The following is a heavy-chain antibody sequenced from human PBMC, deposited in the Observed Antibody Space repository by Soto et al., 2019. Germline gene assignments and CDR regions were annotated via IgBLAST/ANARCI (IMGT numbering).Heavy chain of an antibody. CDR3: ARGHRLPLDQ. D-gene: IGHD2-21*02. V-gene: IGHV3-23*01. CDR1: GFSFNKYA. CDR2: ISATGDTT. J-gene: IGHJ4*02. Sequence: GGSLRLSCAASGFSFNKYAMSWVRQAPGKGLEWVSSISATGDTTYYADSVKGRFTISRDNTKNIVYLQQNSLRAEDTAIYHCARGHRLPLDQWGQGTLVTVSS.